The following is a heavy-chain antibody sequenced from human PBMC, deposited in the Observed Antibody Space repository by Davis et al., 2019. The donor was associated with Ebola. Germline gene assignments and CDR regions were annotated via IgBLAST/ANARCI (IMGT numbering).Heavy chain of an antibody. D-gene: IGHD4/OR15-4a*01. J-gene: IGHJ6*02. CDR3: AKGGLWGYGMDV. CDR1: GFTFSSYA. Sequence: GESLKISCAASGFTFSSYAMSWVRQAPGKGLEWVSSISGSGDSTYYADSVKGRFTISRDNSKNTLYLQMNSLRAEDTAVYYCAKGGLWGYGMDVWGQGTTVTVSS. V-gene: IGHV3-23*01. CDR2: ISGSGDST.